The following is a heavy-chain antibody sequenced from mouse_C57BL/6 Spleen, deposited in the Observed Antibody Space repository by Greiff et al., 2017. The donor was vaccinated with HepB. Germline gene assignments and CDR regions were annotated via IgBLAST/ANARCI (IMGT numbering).Heavy chain of an antibody. V-gene: IGHV1-47*01. CDR1: GYTFTTYP. CDR2: FHPYNDDT. J-gene: IGHJ1*03. CDR3: ARGRNYYGSSYCWYFDV. Sequence: QVQLKQSGAELVKPGASVKMSCKASGYTFTTYPIEWMKQNHGKSLEWIGNFHPYNDDTKYNEKFKGKATLTVEKSSSTVYLELSRLTSDDSAVYYCARGRNYYGSSYCWYFDVWGTGTTVTVSS. D-gene: IGHD1-1*01.